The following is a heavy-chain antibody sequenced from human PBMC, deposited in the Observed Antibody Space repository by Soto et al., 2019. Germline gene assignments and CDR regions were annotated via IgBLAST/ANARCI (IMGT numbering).Heavy chain of an antibody. J-gene: IGHJ5*02. CDR2: IYYSGST. D-gene: IGHD6-13*01. CDR1: GGSISSSSYY. Sequence: QLQLQESGPGLVKPSETLSLTYTVSGGSISSSSYYWGWIRQPPGKGLEWIGSIYYSGSTYYNPSLKSRVTISVDTSKNQFSLKLSSVTAADTAVYYCARIDPGYLYSSSWYPYYWFDPWGQGTLVTVSS. V-gene: IGHV4-39*01. CDR3: ARIDPGYLYSSSWYPYYWFDP.